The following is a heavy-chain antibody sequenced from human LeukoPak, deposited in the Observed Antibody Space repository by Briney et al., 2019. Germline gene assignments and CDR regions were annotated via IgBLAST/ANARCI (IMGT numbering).Heavy chain of an antibody. J-gene: IGHJ2*01. CDR2: VRSSGSGGNT. D-gene: IGHD1-26*01. CDR1: GVTLSNYA. CDR3: AKDRTVGASYWYFDL. Sequence: GGALRLSCVGCGVTLSNYAISWGRQGPGEGVERVWDVRSSGSGGNTYYADSVKGRFTISRDSSSNTLFLHMNTLRAEDTAIYYCAKDRTVGASYWYFDLWGRGTLVTVSS. V-gene: IGHV3-23*01.